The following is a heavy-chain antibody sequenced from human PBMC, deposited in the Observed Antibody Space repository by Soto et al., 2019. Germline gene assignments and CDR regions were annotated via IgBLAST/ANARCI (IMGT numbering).Heavy chain of an antibody. CDR1: GGSISSGDYY. J-gene: IGHJ6*02. CDR2: IYYSGST. D-gene: IGHD3-10*01. CDR3: ARDSGGMDV. V-gene: IGHV4-30-4*01. Sequence: QVQLQESGPGLVKPSQTLSLTCTVSGGSISSGDYYWSWIRQPPGKGLEWIGYIYYSGSTYYNPYLXXRXTXXVATSKNQFSLKLSSVTAADTAVYYCARDSGGMDVWGQGTTVTVSS.